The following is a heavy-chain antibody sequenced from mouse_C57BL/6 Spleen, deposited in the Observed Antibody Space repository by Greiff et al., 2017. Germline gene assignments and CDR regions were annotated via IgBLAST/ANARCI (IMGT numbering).Heavy chain of an antibody. CDR3: ARGGTNWDRFAY. Sequence: QVQLKESGAELVKPGASVKMSCKASGYTFTTYPIEWMKQNHGKSLEWIGNFHPYNDDTKYNEKFKGKATLTVEKSSSTVYLERSRLTSDDSAVYYGARGGTNWDRFAYWGQGTLVTVSA. J-gene: IGHJ3*01. D-gene: IGHD4-1*01. CDR2: FHPYNDDT. V-gene: IGHV1-47*01. CDR1: GYTFTTYP.